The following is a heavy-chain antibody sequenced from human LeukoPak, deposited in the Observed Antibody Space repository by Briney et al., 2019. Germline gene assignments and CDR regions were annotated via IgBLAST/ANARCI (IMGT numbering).Heavy chain of an antibody. CDR3: AKGGYYDILTGYLDFDY. CDR1: GFTFSSYA. V-gene: IGHV3-23*01. CDR2: ISGSGGST. D-gene: IGHD3-9*01. Sequence: GGSLRLSCAASGFTFSSYAMSWVRQAPGKGLEWVSAISGSGGSTYYADSVKGRFTTSRDNSKNTLYLQMNSLRAEDTAVYYCAKGGYYDILTGYLDFDYWGQGTLVTVSS. J-gene: IGHJ4*02.